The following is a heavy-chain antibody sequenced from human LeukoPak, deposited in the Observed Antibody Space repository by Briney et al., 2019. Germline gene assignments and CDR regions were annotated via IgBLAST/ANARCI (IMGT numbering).Heavy chain of an antibody. Sequence: GASVNVSCKASVYTFTSYDINWVRQAPGQGLEGMGLINTNTGNPTYAQGFTGRFVFSLDTSVSTAYLQISSLKAEDTAVYYCASDQNWFDPWGQGTLVTVSS. CDR1: VYTFTSYD. J-gene: IGHJ5*02. V-gene: IGHV7-4-1*02. CDR2: INTNTGNP. CDR3: ASDQNWFDP.